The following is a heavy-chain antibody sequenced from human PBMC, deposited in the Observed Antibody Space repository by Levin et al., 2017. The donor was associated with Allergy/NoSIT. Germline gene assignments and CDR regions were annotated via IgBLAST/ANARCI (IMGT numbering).Heavy chain of an antibody. Sequence: SETLSLTCTVSGGSISSYYWSWIRQPPGKGLEWIGYIYYSGSTNYNPSLKSRVTISVDTSKNQFSLKLSSVTAADTAVYYCARVGVVTTSPDYYYYYGMDVWGQGTTVTVSS. D-gene: IGHD2-21*02. CDR1: GGSISSYY. CDR2: IYYSGST. J-gene: IGHJ6*02. CDR3: ARVGVVTTSPDYYYYYGMDV. V-gene: IGHV4-59*01.